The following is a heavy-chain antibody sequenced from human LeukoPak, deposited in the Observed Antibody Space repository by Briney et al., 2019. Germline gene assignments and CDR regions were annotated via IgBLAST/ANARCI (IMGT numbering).Heavy chain of an antibody. CDR1: GYTFTSYD. CDR2: MNPNSGNT. J-gene: IGHJ5*02. CDR3: ARVPAQYYYDSSGYYGSDRFDP. Sequence: ASVKVSCKASGYTFTSYDINWVRQATGQGLEWMGWMNPNSGNTGYAQKFQGRVTMTRNTSISTAYMELSSLRSEDTAVYYCARVPAQYYYDSSGYYGSDRFDPWGQGTLVTVSS. D-gene: IGHD3-22*01. V-gene: IGHV1-8*01.